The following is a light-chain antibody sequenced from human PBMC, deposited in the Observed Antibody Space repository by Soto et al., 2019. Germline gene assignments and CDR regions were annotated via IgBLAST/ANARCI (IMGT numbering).Light chain of an antibody. J-gene: IGLJ1*01. CDR1: SSNLGDNT. Sequence: QSALTQPPSASGTPGQRVTISCSTSSSNLGDNTVNWYQQVPGTAPKLLIYSYDQRPSGVPDRFSGSKSGTSASLAISGLQSEDEADYYCAAWEASLDGYVFGTGTRSPS. CDR3: AAWEASLDGYV. V-gene: IGLV1-44*01. CDR2: SYD.